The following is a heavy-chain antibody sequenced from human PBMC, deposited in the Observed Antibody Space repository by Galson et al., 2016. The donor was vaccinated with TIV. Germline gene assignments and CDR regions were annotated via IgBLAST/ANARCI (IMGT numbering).Heavy chain of an antibody. CDR3: ARDSRRGYLSYNGMDA. CDR1: GYTFTGYY. CDR2: INPNSGGA. J-gene: IGHJ6*02. V-gene: IGHV1-2*02. D-gene: IGHD6-13*01. Sequence: SVKVSCKASGYTFTGYYMHWVRQAPGQGLEWMGWINPNSGGATYAQQVQGRVTVTRDTSISRVYMELSSLTSDDTAVYFCARDSRRGYLSYNGMDAWGQGTTVIVAS.